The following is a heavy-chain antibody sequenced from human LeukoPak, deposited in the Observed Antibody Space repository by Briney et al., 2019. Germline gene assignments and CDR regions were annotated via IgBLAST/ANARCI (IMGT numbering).Heavy chain of an antibody. CDR1: GFTFSSYG. CDR3: AKEGSYGYWYFDY. Sequence: GGSLRLSCAASGFTFSSYGMHWVRQAPGKGLEWVAVISYEGSNKYYADSVKGRFTISRDNSKNTLYLQMNSLRAEDTAVYYCAKEGSYGYWYFDYWGQGTLVTVSS. D-gene: IGHD5-18*01. V-gene: IGHV3-30*18. J-gene: IGHJ4*02. CDR2: ISYEGSNK.